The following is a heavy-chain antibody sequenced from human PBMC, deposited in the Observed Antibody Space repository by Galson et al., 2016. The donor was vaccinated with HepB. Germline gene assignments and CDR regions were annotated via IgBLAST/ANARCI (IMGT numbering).Heavy chain of an antibody. CDR2: IYSGGST. CDR3: ARVANYYDSSGYYNGVYFDY. Sequence: SLRLSCAASGFTVSSNYMSWVRQAPGKGLEWVSVIYSGGSTYYADSVKGRFTISRDNSKNTLYLQMNSLRAEDTAVYYCARVANYYDSSGYYNGVYFDYWGQGTLVTVSS. D-gene: IGHD3-22*01. V-gene: IGHV3-53*01. CDR1: GFTVSSNY. J-gene: IGHJ4*02.